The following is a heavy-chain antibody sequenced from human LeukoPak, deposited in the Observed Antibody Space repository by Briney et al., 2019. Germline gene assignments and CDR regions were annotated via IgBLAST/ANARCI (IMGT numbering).Heavy chain of an antibody. CDR2: ILPGDSDT. D-gene: IGHD3-10*01. V-gene: IGHV5-51*01. CDR1: GYSFTNNW. CDR3: ATYAGTSSKYFQH. Sequence: KPGESLKISCKGSGYSFTNNWIGWVRQMPGKGLEWMGIILPGDSDTRYSPSFQGQVTISADKSINTAYMQWSSLKASDTAMYYCATYAGTSSKYFQHWGQGTLVTVSS. J-gene: IGHJ1*01.